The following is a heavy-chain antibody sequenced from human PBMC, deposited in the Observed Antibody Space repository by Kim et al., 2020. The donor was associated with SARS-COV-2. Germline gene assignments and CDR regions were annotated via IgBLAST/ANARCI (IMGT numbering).Heavy chain of an antibody. CDR2: SNSDGSVT. J-gene: IGHJ5*02. D-gene: IGHD6-13*01. CDR1: GFTLTNYW. Sequence: GGSLRLSCEASGFTLTNYWMNWVRQGPEKGLVWVPRSNSDGSVTHYADSVKGRFTISRDNAKNTLFPQLNSLGVEDTAIYYCARGSFQQGFDPWGQGTLVTVSS. CDR3: ARGSFQQGFDP. V-gene: IGHV3-74*01.